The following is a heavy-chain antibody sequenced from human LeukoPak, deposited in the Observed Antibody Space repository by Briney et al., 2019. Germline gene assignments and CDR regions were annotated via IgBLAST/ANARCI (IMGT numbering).Heavy chain of an antibody. V-gene: IGHV4-34*01. D-gene: IGHD3-3*01. Sequence: PSETLSLTCAVYGGSFSGYYWSWIRQPPGKGLEWIGEINHSGSTNYNPSLKSRVTISVDTSKNQFSLKLSSVTAADTAVYYCARANDFWSGPLPHFDYWGQGTLVTVSS. J-gene: IGHJ4*02. CDR3: ARANDFWSGPLPHFDY. CDR1: GGSFSGYY. CDR2: INHSGST.